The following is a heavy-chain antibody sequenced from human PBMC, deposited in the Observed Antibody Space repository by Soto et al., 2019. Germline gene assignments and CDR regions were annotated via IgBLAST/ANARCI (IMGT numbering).Heavy chain of an antibody. J-gene: IGHJ2*01. CDR1: GFTFSSYA. V-gene: IGHV3-23*01. CDR2: ISGSGGST. CDR3: AKIPNGIAAAGYWYFDL. D-gene: IGHD6-13*01. Sequence: EVQLLESGGGLVQPGGSLRLSCAASGFTFSSYAMSWVRQAPGKGLEWVSAISGSGGSTYYADSVKGRFTISRDNSKKPLYLQMNSLRAEDTAVYYCAKIPNGIAAAGYWYFDLWGRGTLVTVSS.